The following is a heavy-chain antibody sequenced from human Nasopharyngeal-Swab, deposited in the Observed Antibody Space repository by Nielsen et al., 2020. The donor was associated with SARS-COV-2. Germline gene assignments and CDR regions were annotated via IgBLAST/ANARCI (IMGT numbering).Heavy chain of an antibody. CDR1: EFTFSHYG. J-gene: IGHJ4*02. CDR2: ISDDGNNK. Sequence: GGSLRLSCAVSEFTFSHYGMNWVRQVPGKGLEWVAVISDDGNNKYYADSVKGRFTISRDNSKNTLYLQMNSLSAEDTAVYYCAKGYGRPAPSTYFDNWGQGTLVPSPQ. V-gene: IGHV3-30*18. D-gene: IGHD2-8*01. CDR3: AKGYGRPAPSTYFDN.